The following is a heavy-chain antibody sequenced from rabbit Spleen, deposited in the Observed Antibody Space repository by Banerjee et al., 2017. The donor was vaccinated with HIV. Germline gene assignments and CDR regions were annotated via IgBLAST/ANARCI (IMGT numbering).Heavy chain of an antibody. D-gene: IGHD2-1*01. CDR2: IYTGGSGGI. V-gene: IGHV1S45*01. Sequence: QEQLEESGGGLVKPGASLTLTCTASGFSFSSGYDICWVRQAPGKGLEWIACIYTGGSGGIYYTSWAEGRFTISKTSSTTVTLQMTSLTAADTATYFCARGSATMTMVITGYYFNLWGPGTLVTVS. J-gene: IGHJ4*01. CDR1: GFSFSSGYD. CDR3: ARGSATMTMVITGYYFNL.